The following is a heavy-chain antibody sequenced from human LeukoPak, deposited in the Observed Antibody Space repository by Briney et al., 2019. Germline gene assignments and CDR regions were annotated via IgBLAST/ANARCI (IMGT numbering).Heavy chain of an antibody. Sequence: GRSLRLSCAASGFTFSDYAMHWVRQAPGKGLEWVAVLSFDGNYKYYADSVKGRFTISRDNSKNTLYLQMNSLRAEDTAVYYCARGEAGTLAFDYWGQGTLVTVSS. CDR3: ARGEAGTLAFDY. CDR2: LSFDGNYK. CDR1: GFTFSDYA. V-gene: IGHV3-30-3*01. D-gene: IGHD6-19*01. J-gene: IGHJ4*02.